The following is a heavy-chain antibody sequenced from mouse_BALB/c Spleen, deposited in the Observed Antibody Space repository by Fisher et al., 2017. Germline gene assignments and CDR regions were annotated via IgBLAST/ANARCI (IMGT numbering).Heavy chain of an antibody. Sequence: RFTISRDNAKNTLYLQMSSLKSEDTAMYYCARRDYGIAMDYWGQGTSVTVSS. J-gene: IGHJ4*01. D-gene: IGHD1-1*01. V-gene: IGHV5-6*01. CDR3: ARRDYGIAMDY.